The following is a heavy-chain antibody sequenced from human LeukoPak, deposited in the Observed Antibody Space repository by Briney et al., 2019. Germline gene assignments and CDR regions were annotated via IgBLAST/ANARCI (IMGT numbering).Heavy chain of an antibody. CDR3: ATYYYDSSGYYEDY. V-gene: IGHV1-69*01. CDR2: IIPIFGTA. CDR1: GGTFSSYA. Sequence: SVKVSCKASGGTFSSYAISWVRQAPGQGLEWMGGIIPIFGTANYAQKFQGRVTITADESTSTAYMELSSPRSEDTVVYYCATYYYDSSGYYEDYWGQGTLVTVSS. J-gene: IGHJ4*02. D-gene: IGHD3-22*01.